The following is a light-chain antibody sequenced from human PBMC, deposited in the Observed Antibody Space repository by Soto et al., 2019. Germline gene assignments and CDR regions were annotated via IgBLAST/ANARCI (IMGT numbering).Light chain of an antibody. CDR2: DAF. J-gene: IGKJ5*01. CDR3: QQRHNWPIT. Sequence: EIVFTQSPATLCLPPGERAKLSRRASETIRNLSAWYQQRPGQAPRLLIYDAFSRAPGIPARFSGGGSGTDFTLTISSLEPEDFGVYYCQQRHNWPITCGQGTRREIK. CDR1: ETIRNL. V-gene: IGKV3-11*01.